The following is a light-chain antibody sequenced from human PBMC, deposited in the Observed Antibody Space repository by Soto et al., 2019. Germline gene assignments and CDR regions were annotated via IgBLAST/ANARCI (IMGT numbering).Light chain of an antibody. CDR2: EVN. Sequence: QSVLTQPPSVSGSPGQSVTIPCTGTSSDVGSYNRLSWYQQPPGTAPKLIMYEVNTRPSGVPDRFSGSKSGSTASLTISGLQAEDEADYYCSLYISGSTYVFGTGTKV. V-gene: IGLV2-18*01. CDR1: SSDVGSYNR. J-gene: IGLJ1*01. CDR3: SLYISGSTYV.